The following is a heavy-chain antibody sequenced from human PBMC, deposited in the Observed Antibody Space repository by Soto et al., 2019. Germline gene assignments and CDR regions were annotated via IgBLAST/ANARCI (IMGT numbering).Heavy chain of an antibody. CDR2: IKQDGSEK. CDR3: AKRPYYDFWSGYYRPRPFDY. D-gene: IGHD3-3*01. J-gene: IGHJ4*02. CDR1: GFTFSSYL. Sequence: GGSLRLSCAASGFTFSSYLMSLVRQAPGKGLEWVANIKQDGSEKYYVDSVKGRFTISRDNAKNTLYLQMNSLRAEDTAVYYCAKRPYYDFWSGYYRPRPFDYWGQGTLVTVSS. V-gene: IGHV3-7*03.